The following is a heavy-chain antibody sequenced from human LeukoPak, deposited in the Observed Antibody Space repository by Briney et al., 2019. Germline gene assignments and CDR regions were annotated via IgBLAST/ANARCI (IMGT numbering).Heavy chain of an antibody. CDR3: ARLSGTTGVDY. J-gene: IGHJ4*02. CDR1: GCTFSSYE. Sequence: PGGSLRLSCAASGCTFSSYEKNWVRKAPGQGLGWVSYISSRSSTIYYADSVKGRFTISRDNAKNSLYLQMNSLRAEDTAVYYCARLSGTTGVDYWGQGTLVTVSS. V-gene: IGHV3-48*01. CDR2: ISSRSSTI. D-gene: IGHD1-26*01.